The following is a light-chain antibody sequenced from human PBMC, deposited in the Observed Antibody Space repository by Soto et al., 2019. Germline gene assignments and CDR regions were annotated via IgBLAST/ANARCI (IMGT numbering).Light chain of an antibody. CDR3: QQYENLPT. J-gene: IGKJ5*01. CDR2: DAS. V-gene: IGKV1-33*01. CDR1: QTISSW. Sequence: IHMTQSPSTLSGSVGARVTITFRASQTISSWLAWYQQKPGRAPKLLIYDASNLEAGVPSRFRGSGSGTDFTFTISCLQPEDIATYYCQQYENLPTFGQGTRLEIK.